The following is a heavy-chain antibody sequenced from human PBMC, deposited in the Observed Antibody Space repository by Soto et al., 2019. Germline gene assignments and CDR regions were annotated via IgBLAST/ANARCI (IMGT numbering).Heavy chain of an antibody. D-gene: IGHD5-12*01. V-gene: IGHV1-69*01. Sequence: QVQLVQSGAEVKKPASSVKVSCKASGGTFNNYPITWVRQAPGEGLEWMGGSIPIFGTANYAQNFQGRVTISVDESTSTAYMELSSLRSEDTAVYYCARGRGYSGDDHYYSFDMDVWGQGTTVTVSS. CDR3: ARGRGYSGDDHYYSFDMDV. CDR2: SIPIFGTA. J-gene: IGHJ6*02. CDR1: GGTFNNYP.